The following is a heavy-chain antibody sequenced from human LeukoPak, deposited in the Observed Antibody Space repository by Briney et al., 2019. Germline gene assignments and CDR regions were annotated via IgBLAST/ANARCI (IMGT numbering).Heavy chain of an antibody. D-gene: IGHD3-22*01. CDR2: IYTSGST. CDR3: ARASYSYAISGWVPFDY. Sequence: SETLSLTCTVSGNSISSGDYYWGWILQPAGKGLEWIGRIYTSGSTTYNPSLKSRVTISGDTSENQFSLRLSSVTAADTAVYYCARASYSYAISGWVPFDYWGQGTLVTVSS. CDR1: GNSISSGDYY. J-gene: IGHJ4*02. V-gene: IGHV4-61*02.